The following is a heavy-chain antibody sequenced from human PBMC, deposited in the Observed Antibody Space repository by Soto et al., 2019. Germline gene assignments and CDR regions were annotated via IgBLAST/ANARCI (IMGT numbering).Heavy chain of an antibody. J-gene: IGHJ6*02. CDR2: ISAYNGNT. D-gene: IGHD6-25*01. V-gene: IGHV1-18*01. CDR3: ARDQPIQGAAINYGMDV. Sequence: QVQLVQSGAEVKKPGASVKVSCKASGYTFTSYGISWVRQAPGQGLEWMGWISAYNGNTNYAQKLQGRVTMTTDTSPSTAYQELRSLRSDDTAVYYCARDQPIQGAAINYGMDVWGQGTTVTVSS. CDR1: GYTFTSYG.